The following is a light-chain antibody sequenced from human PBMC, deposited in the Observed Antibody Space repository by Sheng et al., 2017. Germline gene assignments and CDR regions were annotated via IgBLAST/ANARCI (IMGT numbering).Light chain of an antibody. CDR2: KAS. V-gene: IGKV1-5*03. CDR3: QQYNNYFT. Sequence: DIQMTQSPSTLSASIGDRVTITCRASQTINNWLAWYQQKTGKAPKLLIYKASTLESGVPSRFSGSGSGTEFTLTISSLQPDDFATYYCQQYNNYFTFGGGTEGGDQT. CDR1: QTINNW. J-gene: IGKJ4*01.